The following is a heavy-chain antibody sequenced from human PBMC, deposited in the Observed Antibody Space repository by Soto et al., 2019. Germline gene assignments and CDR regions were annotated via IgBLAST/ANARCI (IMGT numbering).Heavy chain of an antibody. CDR2: ISKDGDIK. CDR3: TNWNYPQSD. Sequence: GGSLRLSCAASGFTFNTYGMHWVRQAPGKGLEWVEVISKDGDIKFYADSMKGRFTISRDNSKNTLYLQVNSLRPEDTAVYYCTNWNYPQSDWGQGTRVTVSS. V-gene: IGHV3-30*18. CDR1: GFTFNTYG. J-gene: IGHJ4*02. D-gene: IGHD1-7*01.